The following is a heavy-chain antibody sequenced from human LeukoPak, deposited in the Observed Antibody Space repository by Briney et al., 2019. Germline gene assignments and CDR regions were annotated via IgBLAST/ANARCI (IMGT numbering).Heavy chain of an antibody. CDR3: ARVGGNYGRGGDY. CDR2: INANNGNT. J-gene: IGHJ4*02. CDR1: GYTFTNYG. Sequence: ASVKVSCKASGYTFTNYGMTWVRQAPGQGLEWMGWINANNGNTNYAQKFQGRVTMTTDSSTSTAYMDLRSLTSDDTAVFYCARVGGNYGRGGDYWGQGTLVTVSS. V-gene: IGHV1-18*01. D-gene: IGHD1-26*01.